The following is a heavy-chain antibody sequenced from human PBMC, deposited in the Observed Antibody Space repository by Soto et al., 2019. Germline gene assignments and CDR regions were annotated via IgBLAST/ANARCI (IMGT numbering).Heavy chain of an antibody. CDR1: GGSISNNRW. J-gene: IGHJ5*02. CDR2: IHDRGST. V-gene: IGHV4-4*02. CDR3: AGQWAAGYGAFDP. D-gene: IGHD3-9*01. Sequence: QVKLQESGPGLEKPSGTLSLTCAVSGGSISNNRWWTWVRQAPGKGLEWIGEIHDRGSTNYNLSLKSRATVSIDRSKNQFSLEMRAVTDADTAVYSCAGQWAAGYGAFDPWGQGTLVTVSS.